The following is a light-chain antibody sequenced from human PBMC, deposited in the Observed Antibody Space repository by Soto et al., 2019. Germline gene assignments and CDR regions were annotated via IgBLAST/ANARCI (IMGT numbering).Light chain of an antibody. V-gene: IGLV2-14*03. CDR2: EVS. CDR3: SSYTDTSDRV. CDR1: SSDVGGYDY. Sequence: QSVLTQPPSASGTPGQTVIISCTGTSSDVGGYDYVSWYQQYPGKAPKVVIYEVSRRPSGVSSRFSGSKSGNTASLTISGVQAEDEADYYCSSYTDTSDRVFGGGTKLTVL. J-gene: IGLJ3*02.